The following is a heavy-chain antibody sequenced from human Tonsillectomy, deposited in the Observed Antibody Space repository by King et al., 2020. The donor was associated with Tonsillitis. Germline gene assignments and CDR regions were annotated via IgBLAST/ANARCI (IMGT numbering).Heavy chain of an antibody. CDR1: GFTFNSYL. CDR3: AREVEAVGFDV. Sequence: VQLVESGGGVVQPGRSLRLSCAASGFTFNSYLMHWVRQAPGKGLEWVAVISFDGSYTYYVDSVKGRFTISRDNSKNSLYLQMNSLRPEDTAVYYCAREVEAVGFDVWDQGTTVTVSS. CDR2: ISFDGSYT. D-gene: IGHD6-19*01. J-gene: IGHJ6*02. V-gene: IGHV3-30-3*01.